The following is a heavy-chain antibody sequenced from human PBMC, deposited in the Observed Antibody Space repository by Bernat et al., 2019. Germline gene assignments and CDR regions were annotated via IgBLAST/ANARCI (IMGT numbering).Heavy chain of an antibody. Sequence: QVQLVESGGGVVQPGGSLRLSCAASGFTFSSYGMHWVRQAPGKGLEWVAFIRYDGSNKYYADSVKGRFTISRDNSKNTLYLQMNSLRAEDTAVYYCAKDYRAQSVDGTAGDDWGQGTLVTVSS. CDR2: IRYDGSNK. D-gene: IGHD6-19*01. CDR3: AKDYRAQSVDGTAGDD. J-gene: IGHJ4*02. CDR1: GFTFSSYG. V-gene: IGHV3-30*02.